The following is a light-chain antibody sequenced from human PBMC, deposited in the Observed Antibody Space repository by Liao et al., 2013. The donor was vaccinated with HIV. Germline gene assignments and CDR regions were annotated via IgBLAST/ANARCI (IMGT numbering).Light chain of an antibody. CDR3: QVWDISEV. CDR2: YDS. V-gene: IGLV3-21*04. CDR1: NIGSKT. J-gene: IGLJ3*02. Sequence: SYELTQPPSVSVAPGKTARIPCGGNNIGSKTVHWYQQKPGQAPVLVIYYDSDRPSGIPERFSGSNSGSTATLTISRVEAGDEADYYCQVWDISEVFGGGTKLTVL.